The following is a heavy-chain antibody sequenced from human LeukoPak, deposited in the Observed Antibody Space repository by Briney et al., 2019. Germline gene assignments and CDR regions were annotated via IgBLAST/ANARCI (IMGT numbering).Heavy chain of an antibody. V-gene: IGHV1-69*05. Sequence: SVKVSCKASGGTFSSYAISWVRQPPGQGLEWMGGIIPIFGTANYAQKFQGRVTITTAESTSTAYMELSSLRSEDTALYYCAAGNWFDSWGQGTLVTDCS. CDR2: IIPIFGTA. D-gene: IGHD1-14*01. CDR1: GGTFSSYA. J-gene: IGHJ5*01. CDR3: AAGNWFDS.